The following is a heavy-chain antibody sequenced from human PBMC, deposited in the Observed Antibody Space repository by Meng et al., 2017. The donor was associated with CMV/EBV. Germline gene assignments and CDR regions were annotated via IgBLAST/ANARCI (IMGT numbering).Heavy chain of an antibody. Sequence: QWQLRQWGAGLLKPSETLSLTCAGYGGSFSGYYWSWIRQPPGKGLEWIGEINHSGSTNYNPSLKSRVTISVDTSKNQFSLKLSSVTAADTAVYYCARGVGGWFDPWGQGTLVTVSS. J-gene: IGHJ5*02. CDR1: GGSFSGYY. CDR3: ARGVGGWFDP. CDR2: INHSGST. V-gene: IGHV4-34*01. D-gene: IGHD1-26*01.